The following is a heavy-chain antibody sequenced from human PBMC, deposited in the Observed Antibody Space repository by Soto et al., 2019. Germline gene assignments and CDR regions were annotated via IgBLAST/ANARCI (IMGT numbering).Heavy chain of an antibody. D-gene: IGHD6-19*01. J-gene: IGHJ6*02. Sequence: EVQLLESGGGLVQPGGSLRLSCAASGFSFSSYAMSWARQGPGKGLEWVSVISNSGGTTFYADSVKGRFTISRDNFKNTVFLQMSSLRAEDTAVYYCAKYVAVAGTALYGMDVWGQGTTVTVSS. CDR3: AKYVAVAGTALYGMDV. CDR2: ISNSGGTT. CDR1: GFSFSSYA. V-gene: IGHV3-23*01.